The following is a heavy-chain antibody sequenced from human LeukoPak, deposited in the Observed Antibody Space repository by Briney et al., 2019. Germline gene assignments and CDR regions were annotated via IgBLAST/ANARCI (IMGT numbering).Heavy chain of an antibody. Sequence: GGSLRLSCAASGFIFSGYGMHWVRQAPGKGLEWLAFIRYDGTNGYYADSVKGRFTVSRDNSRNTLYSQINSLRSEDTAMYYCAKTYSSSWYFDYWGQGTLVTVSS. CDR1: GFIFSGYG. D-gene: IGHD6-13*01. J-gene: IGHJ4*02. CDR3: AKTYSSSWYFDY. V-gene: IGHV3-30*02. CDR2: IRYDGTNG.